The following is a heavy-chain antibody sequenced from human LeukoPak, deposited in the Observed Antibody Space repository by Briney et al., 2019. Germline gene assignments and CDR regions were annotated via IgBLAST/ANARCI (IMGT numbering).Heavy chain of an antibody. D-gene: IGHD2-2*01. CDR1: GYTFTGYY. J-gene: IGHJ3*02. CDR3: ARDNQLLDDAFDI. Sequence: ASVKVSCKASGYTFTGYYMHWVRQAPGQGLEWMGWINPNSGGTNYAQKFQVRVTMTRDTSISTAYMELSRLRSDDTAVYYCARDNQLLDDAFDIWGQGTMVTVSS. V-gene: IGHV1-2*02. CDR2: INPNSGGT.